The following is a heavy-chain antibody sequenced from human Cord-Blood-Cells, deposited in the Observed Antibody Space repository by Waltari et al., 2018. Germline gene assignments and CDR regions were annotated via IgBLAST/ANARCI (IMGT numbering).Heavy chain of an antibody. CDR2: IYHSGST. J-gene: IGHJ3*02. D-gene: IGHD3-22*01. CDR1: GGSISSSNW. CDR3: ARASRYYDSSGYYAFDI. Sequence: QVQLQESGPGLVKPSRTLSLTCAVSGGSISSSNWWSWVRQPPGKGLEWIGEIYHSGSTNYNPSLKSRVTISVDKSKNQFSLKLSSVTAADTAVYYCARASRYYDSSGYYAFDIWGQGTMVTVSS. V-gene: IGHV4-4*02.